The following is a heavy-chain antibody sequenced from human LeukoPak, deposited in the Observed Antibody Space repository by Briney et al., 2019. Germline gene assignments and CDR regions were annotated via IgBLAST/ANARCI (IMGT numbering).Heavy chain of an antibody. J-gene: IGHJ6*03. CDR1: GFTFSSYG. CDR2: ISYDGSNK. D-gene: IGHD6-19*01. Sequence: GGSLRLSCAASGFTFSSYGMHWVRQAPGKGLEWVAVISYDGSNKYYADSVKGRFTISRDNSKNTLYLQMNSLRAEDTAVYYCAKSASSGWRYYYYYMDVWGKGTTVTVSS. V-gene: IGHV3-30*18. CDR3: AKSASSGWRYYYYYMDV.